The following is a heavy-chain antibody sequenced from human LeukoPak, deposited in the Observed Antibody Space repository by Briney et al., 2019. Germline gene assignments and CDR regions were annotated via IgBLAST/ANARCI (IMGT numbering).Heavy chain of an antibody. CDR3: AKSRVATGTFYFDY. Sequence: GGSLRLSCAASGFTFSSYSMSWVRQAPGKGLEWVSGISGNDGGTTYYADSVKGRFSISREDSKNTMYLQMNSLRVEDTAIYYCAKSRVATGTFYFDYWGQGTLVTVSS. CDR1: GFTFSSYS. V-gene: IGHV3-23*01. D-gene: IGHD6-13*01. CDR2: ISGNDGGTT. J-gene: IGHJ4*02.